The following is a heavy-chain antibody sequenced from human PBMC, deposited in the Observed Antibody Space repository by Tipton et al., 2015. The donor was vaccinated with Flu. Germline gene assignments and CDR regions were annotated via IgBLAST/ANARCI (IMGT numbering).Heavy chain of an antibody. CDR3: ASHSYSRGRAGH. D-gene: IGHD4-11*01. J-gene: IGHJ4*02. CDR2: IDHSGTT. V-gene: IGHV4-39*07. Sequence: TLSLTSTVSGGSISSSSYYWGWIRQPPGKGLEWIGSIDHSGTTYYNPSLKSRVTISVDTSKNQFSLKLSSVTAADTAVFYCASHSYSRGRAGHWGQGTLVTVSS. CDR1: GGSISSSSYY.